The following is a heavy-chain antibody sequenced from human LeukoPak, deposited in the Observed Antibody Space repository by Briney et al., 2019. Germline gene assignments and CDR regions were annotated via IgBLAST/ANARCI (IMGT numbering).Heavy chain of an antibody. Sequence: SQTLSLTCTVSGNSISSGDNYWSWIRQPAGKGLEWIGRIYTSGSTNYNPSLKSRVTISVDTSKNQFSLKLSSVTAADTAVYYCARVGWELLSHAFDIWGQGTMVTVSS. J-gene: IGHJ3*02. CDR1: GNSISSGDNY. CDR3: ARVGWELLSHAFDI. D-gene: IGHD1-26*01. CDR2: IYTSGST. V-gene: IGHV4-61*02.